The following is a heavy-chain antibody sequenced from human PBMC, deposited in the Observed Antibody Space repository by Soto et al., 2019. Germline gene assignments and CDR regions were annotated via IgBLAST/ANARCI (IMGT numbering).Heavy chain of an antibody. J-gene: IGHJ3*02. CDR1: GGSISSGGYY. CDR3: ARRTSLVATIAAAFDI. Sequence: SETLSLTCTVSGGSISSGGYYWSWIRQHPGKGLEWIGYIDYSGYTNYNPSLKSRVTISLDTSKNQFSLNLNSLTAADTAVYYCARRTSLVATIAAAFDIWGQGTMVTVSS. CDR2: IDYSGYT. V-gene: IGHV4-61*08. D-gene: IGHD5-12*01.